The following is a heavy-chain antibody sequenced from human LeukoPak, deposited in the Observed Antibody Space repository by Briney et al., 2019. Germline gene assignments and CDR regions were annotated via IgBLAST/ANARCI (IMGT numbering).Heavy chain of an antibody. CDR2: INPNRGGS. Sequence: ASVKVSCEASGYTFPANYMHWVRQAPGQGLEWMGWINPNRGGSNCAQKFQGRVTMTRETSISTAYMELSRLSSDDTAVYYCARVQVSDDNWGFFDYWGQGTLVTVSS. J-gene: IGHJ4*02. CDR1: GYTFPANY. V-gene: IGHV1-2*02. D-gene: IGHD1-1*01. CDR3: ARVQVSDDNWGFFDY.